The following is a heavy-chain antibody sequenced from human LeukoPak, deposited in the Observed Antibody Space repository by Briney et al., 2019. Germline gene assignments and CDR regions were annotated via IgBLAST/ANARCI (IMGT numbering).Heavy chain of an antibody. J-gene: IGHJ6*02. CDR1: GLTSTRYA. D-gene: IGHD2-2*01. CDR2: VSYDGSNT. CDR3: ARDRYASRSYVMDV. Sequence: GGSLRLSCALSGLTSTRYAMDWVRQAPGKWLEWLAVVSYDGSNTYYADSVKGRFIISRGNSKNTVFLQMNSLRPEDTAVYYCARDRYASRSYVMDVWGQGTTVAVSS. V-gene: IGHV3-30*04.